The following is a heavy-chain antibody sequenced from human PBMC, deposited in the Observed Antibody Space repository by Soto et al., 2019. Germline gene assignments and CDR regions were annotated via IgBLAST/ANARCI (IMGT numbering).Heavy chain of an antibody. Sequence: SETLSLTCAAYGGSFSGYYWSWIRQPPGTGLEWIGEINHSGSTNYNPSLKSRVTISVDTSKNQFSLKLSSVTAADTAVYYCARGFLEWLLLDYYYGMDVWGQGTTVTVSS. CDR3: ARGFLEWLLLDYYYGMDV. V-gene: IGHV4-34*01. CDR2: INHSGST. CDR1: GGSFSGYY. J-gene: IGHJ6*02. D-gene: IGHD3-3*01.